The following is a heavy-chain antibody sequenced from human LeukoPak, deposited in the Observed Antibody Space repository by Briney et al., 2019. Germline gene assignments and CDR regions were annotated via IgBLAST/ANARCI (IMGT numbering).Heavy chain of an antibody. CDR2: IYHSGYI. J-gene: IGHJ6*02. CDR3: ASRYCSGGSCYYVNYYYGMDV. V-gene: IGHV4-4*02. CDR1: GGSISSSDW. D-gene: IGHD2-15*01. Sequence: SGTLSLTCAVSGGSISSSDWWSWVRQPPGKGLEWIGEIYHSGYINYNPSLKSRVTISVDKSKNHLSLNLRSVTAADTAVYYCASRYCSGGSCYYVNYYYGMDVWGQGTTVTVSS.